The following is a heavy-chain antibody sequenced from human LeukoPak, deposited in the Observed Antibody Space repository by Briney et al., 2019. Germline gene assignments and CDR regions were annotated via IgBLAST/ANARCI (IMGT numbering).Heavy chain of an antibody. CDR2: IIPIFGTA. J-gene: IGHJ4*02. V-gene: IGHV1-69*13. D-gene: IGHD3-10*01. CDR1: GGTFSSYA. CDR3: ARDSTGYGSGSYPS. Sequence: GASVKVSCKASGGTFSSYATSWVRQAPGQGLEWMGEIIPIFGTANYAQKFQGRVTITADESTSTSYMELSSLRSEDTAVYYCARDSTGYGSGSYPSWGQGTLVTVSS.